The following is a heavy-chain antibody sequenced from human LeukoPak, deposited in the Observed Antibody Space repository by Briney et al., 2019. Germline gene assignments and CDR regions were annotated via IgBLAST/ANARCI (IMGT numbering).Heavy chain of an antibody. CDR3: ARAVTTDYYYGMDV. Sequence: ASVKVSCKASGYTFTSYGISWVRQAPGQGLEWMGWISAYNGNTNYAQKLQGRVTMTTDTSTSTAYMELRSLRSDDTAVYYCARAVTTDYYYGMDVWGQGTTVTVSS. V-gene: IGHV1-18*01. J-gene: IGHJ6*02. CDR2: ISAYNGNT. CDR1: GYTFTSYG. D-gene: IGHD4-11*01.